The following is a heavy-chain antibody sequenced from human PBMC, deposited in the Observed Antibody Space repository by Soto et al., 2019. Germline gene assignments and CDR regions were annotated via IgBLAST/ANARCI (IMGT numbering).Heavy chain of an antibody. CDR2: ISVSVGST. Sequence: EVQLLQSGGGLVQPGGSLTLSCGVSGFPFAPSTMSWVRQAPGKGLEWVSTISVSVGSTYSADSVQGRFTVSSDISDNTLFLRMTSLTADDTAVYFCAKRDVPHSTSNAYFYDRWGRGVLVTVSS. V-gene: IGHV3-23*01. CDR1: GFPFAPST. CDR3: AKRDVPHSTSNAYFYDR. D-gene: IGHD2-21*01. J-gene: IGHJ5*02.